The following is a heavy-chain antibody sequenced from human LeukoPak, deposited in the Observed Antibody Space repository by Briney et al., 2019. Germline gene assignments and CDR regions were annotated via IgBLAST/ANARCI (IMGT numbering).Heavy chain of an antibody. Sequence: GGSLKLSCAASGFTFSSYAMYWVRQAPGKGLEYVSAISSNGGSTYYANSVKGRFIISRDNSKNTLYLQMGSLRAEDMAVYYCARDNNRNYGPPHYFDYWGQGTLVTVSS. CDR2: ISSNGGST. CDR3: ARDNNRNYGPPHYFDY. CDR1: GFTFSSYA. D-gene: IGHD1-7*01. J-gene: IGHJ4*02. V-gene: IGHV3-64*01.